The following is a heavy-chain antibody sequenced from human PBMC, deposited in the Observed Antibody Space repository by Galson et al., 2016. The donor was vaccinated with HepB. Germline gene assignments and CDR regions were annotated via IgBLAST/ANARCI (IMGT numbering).Heavy chain of an antibody. D-gene: IGHD5-18*01. Sequence: SLRLSCAASGFTFSRYEMNWVRQAPGKGLEWVSGISGSGDTKFADSVKGRFTISRDNSKTTLYLQMNSLRVEDTAVYYCAKISVQYSYHYWGLDYWGQGTLVTVSS. CDR3: AKISVQYSYHYWGLDY. CDR1: GFTFSRYE. V-gene: IGHV3-23*01. CDR2: ISGSGDT. J-gene: IGHJ4*02.